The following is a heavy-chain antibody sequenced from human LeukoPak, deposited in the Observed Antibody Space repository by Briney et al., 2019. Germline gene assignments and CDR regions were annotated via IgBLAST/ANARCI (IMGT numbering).Heavy chain of an antibody. V-gene: IGHV1-18*04. J-gene: IGHJ4*02. CDR2: ISAYNGNT. Sequence: ASVKVSCKASGYTFTSYGISWVRQAPGQGLEWMGWISAYNGNTNYAQKLQGRVTMTTDTSTSTAYMELRSLRSEDTAVYYCATTNDDYGDYTLDYWGQGTLVTVSS. CDR3: ATTNDDYGDYTLDY. CDR1: GYTFTSYG. D-gene: IGHD4-17*01.